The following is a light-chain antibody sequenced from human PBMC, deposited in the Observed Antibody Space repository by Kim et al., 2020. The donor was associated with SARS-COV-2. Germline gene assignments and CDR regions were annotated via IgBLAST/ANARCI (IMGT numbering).Light chain of an antibody. CDR3: QHYSRVPYT. CDR2: QAS. CDR1: QSVNDG. Sequence: CASVGDRVNITCRASQSVNDGLAWYQQKPGKAPKLLIYQASTLESGVPSRFSGSGSGTDFTLTISSVQPDDFATYYCQHYSRVPYTFGQGTKLEI. J-gene: IGKJ2*01. V-gene: IGKV1-5*03.